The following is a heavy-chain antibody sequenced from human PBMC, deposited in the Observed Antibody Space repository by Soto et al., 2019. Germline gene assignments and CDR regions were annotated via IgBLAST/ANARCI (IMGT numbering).Heavy chain of an antibody. Sequence: PSETLSLTCAVYGGSFSGYYWSWIRQPPGKGLEWIGEINHSGSTNYNPSLKSRVTISVDTSKNQFSLKLSSVTAADTAAYYCARGRAEITIFGVVTPADYGMDVWGQGTTVTVSS. CDR1: GGSFSGYY. D-gene: IGHD3-3*01. V-gene: IGHV4-34*01. J-gene: IGHJ6*02. CDR2: INHSGST. CDR3: ARGRAEITIFGVVTPADYGMDV.